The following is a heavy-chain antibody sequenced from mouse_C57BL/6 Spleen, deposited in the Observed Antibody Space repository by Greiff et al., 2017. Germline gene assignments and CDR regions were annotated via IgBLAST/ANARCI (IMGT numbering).Heavy chain of an antibody. J-gene: IGHJ2*01. CDR2: ISYDGSN. CDR1: GYSITSGYY. CDR3: ARVFDY. V-gene: IGHV3-6*01. Sequence: EVQLQESGPGLVKPSQSLSLTCSVTGYSITSGYYWNWIRQFPGNNLEWMGYISYDGSNNYNPSLKNRISITRDTSKSQFFLKLNSVTTEDTATYYCARVFDYWGQGTTLTVSS.